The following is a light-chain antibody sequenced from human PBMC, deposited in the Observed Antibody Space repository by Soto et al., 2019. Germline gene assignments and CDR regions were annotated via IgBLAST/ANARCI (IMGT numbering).Light chain of an antibody. CDR3: QEYNNWPPT. CDR2: GAS. J-gene: IGKJ1*01. Sequence: TKSPATLANIIEERASRPVRDSKSLTTELEWYQKKHGQPXRXXXYGASNRATGTPARLSGSGSGKDFTLNIRRMQSEDFEVYYCQEYNNWPPTLGEGTQVDI. CDR1: KSLTTE. V-gene: IGKV3-15*01.